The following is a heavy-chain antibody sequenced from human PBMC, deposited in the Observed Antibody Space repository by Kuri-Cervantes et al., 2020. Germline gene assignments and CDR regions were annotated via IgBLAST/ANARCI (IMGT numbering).Heavy chain of an antibody. CDR3: ARDHSGSGTHFDY. CDR1: GFTFSSYG. D-gene: IGHD3-10*01. J-gene: IGHJ4*02. V-gene: IGHV3-33*01. Sequence: GGSLRLSCAASGFTFSSYGMHWVRQAPGKGLEWVAVIWYDGSNKYYADSVKGRFAISRDNYKNTLYLQMNSLRAEDTAVYYCARDHSGSGTHFDYWGQGTLVTVSS. CDR2: IWYDGSNK.